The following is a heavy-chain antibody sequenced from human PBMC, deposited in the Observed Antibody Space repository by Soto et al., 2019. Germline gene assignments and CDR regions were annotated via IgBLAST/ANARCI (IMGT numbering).Heavy chain of an antibody. V-gene: IGHV3-66*01. CDR3: ARDDVLCDGGRCYGIPLGV. CDR1: GFTVSSKY. D-gene: IGHD2-15*01. J-gene: IGHJ6*04. Sequence: GGSLRLSCAASGFTVSSKYMTWVRQAPGKGLEWVSLIQSGGTTYYADSVKGRFTISRDTSENTLHLQMDSLRVEDTAVYYCARDDVLCDGGRCYGIPLGVWSKGTTVTVSS. CDR2: IQSGGTT.